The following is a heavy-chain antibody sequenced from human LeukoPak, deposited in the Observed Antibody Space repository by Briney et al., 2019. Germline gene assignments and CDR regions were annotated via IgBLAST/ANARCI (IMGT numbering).Heavy chain of an antibody. CDR2: INHSGST. CDR1: GGSFSGYY. J-gene: IGHJ6*03. D-gene: IGHD3-16*01. V-gene: IGHV4-34*01. CDR3: ARLRGGPTNHYYYYYYMDV. Sequence: SETLSLTCAVYGGSFSGYYWSWIRQPPGKGLEWIGEINHSGSTNYNPSLKSRVTISVDTSKNQFSLKLSSVTAADTAVYYCARLRGGPTNHYYYYYYMDVWGKGTTVTVSS.